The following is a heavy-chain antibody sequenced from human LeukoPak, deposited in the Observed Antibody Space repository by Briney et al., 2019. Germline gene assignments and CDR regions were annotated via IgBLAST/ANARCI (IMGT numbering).Heavy chain of an antibody. V-gene: IGHV4-38-2*02. CDR3: ARDLMVRGVPFDY. CDR2: IYHSGST. Sequence: SETLSLTCAVSGYSISSGYYWGWIRQPPGKGLEWIGSIYHSGSTYYNPSLKSRVTISVDTSKNQFSLKLSSVTAADTAVYYCARDLMVRGVPFDYWGQGTLVTVSS. CDR1: GYSISSGYY. J-gene: IGHJ4*02. D-gene: IGHD3-10*01.